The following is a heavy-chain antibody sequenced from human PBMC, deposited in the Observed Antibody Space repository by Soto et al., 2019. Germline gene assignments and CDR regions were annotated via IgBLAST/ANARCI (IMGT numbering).Heavy chain of an antibody. CDR2: ISSSVYI. J-gene: IGHJ6*02. V-gene: IGHV3-21*01. CDR3: ARDCSGGSCYPGMDV. Sequence: PWGSLRLSCAASGFNFNSYTINWVRQAPGKRLEWLSSISSSVYIFSTDSVRGRFTISRDNAKNSVYLQINSLIAEDTAVYFCARDCSGGSCYPGMDVWGQGTTVTSP. D-gene: IGHD2-15*01. CDR1: GFNFNSYT.